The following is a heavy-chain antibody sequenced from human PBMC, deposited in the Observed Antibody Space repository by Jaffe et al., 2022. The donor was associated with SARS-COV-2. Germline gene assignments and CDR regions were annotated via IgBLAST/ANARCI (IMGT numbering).Heavy chain of an antibody. Sequence: EVQLVESGGGLVKPGGSLRLSCAASGFTFSSYSMNWVRQAPGKGLEWVSSISSSSSYIYYADSVKGRFTISRDNAKNSLYLQMNSLRAEDTAVYYCARDQYYYGSGSYVLGGSDYWGQGTLVTVSS. CDR3: ARDQYYYGSGSYVLGGSDY. D-gene: IGHD3-10*01. J-gene: IGHJ4*02. V-gene: IGHV3-21*01. CDR1: GFTFSSYS. CDR2: ISSSSSYI.